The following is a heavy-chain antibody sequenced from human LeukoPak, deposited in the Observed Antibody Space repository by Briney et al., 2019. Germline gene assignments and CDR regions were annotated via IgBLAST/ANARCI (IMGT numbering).Heavy chain of an antibody. CDR3: ARSYSGYDIFDY. D-gene: IGHD5-12*01. CDR2: ISSSGSTI. Sequence: PGGSVRLSCAASGFTFSDYCMSWIRQAPGKGLEWVSYISSSGSTIYYADSVKGRFTISRDNAKNSLYLQMNSLRAEDTAVYYCARSYSGYDIFDYWGQGTLVTVSS. J-gene: IGHJ4*02. CDR1: GFTFSDYC. V-gene: IGHV3-11*01.